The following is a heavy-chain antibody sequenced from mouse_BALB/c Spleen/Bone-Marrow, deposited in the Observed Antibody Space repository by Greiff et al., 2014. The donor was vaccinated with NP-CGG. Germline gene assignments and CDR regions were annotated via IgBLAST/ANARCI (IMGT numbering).Heavy chain of an antibody. D-gene: IGHD1-2*01. CDR3: ARGGYYGYYAMDY. Sequence: EVQVVESGPELVKPGASVKMSCKASGYTFTSYVMHWVKQKPGQGLEWIGYINPYNDGTKYNEKFKGKATLTSDKSSSTAYMELSSLTSEDSAVYYCARGGYYGYYAMDYWGQGTSVTVSS. V-gene: IGHV1-14*01. CDR2: INPYNDGT. CDR1: GYTFTSYV. J-gene: IGHJ4*01.